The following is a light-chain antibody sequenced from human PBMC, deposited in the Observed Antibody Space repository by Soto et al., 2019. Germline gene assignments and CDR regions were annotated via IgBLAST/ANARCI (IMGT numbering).Light chain of an antibody. J-gene: IGKJ1*01. V-gene: IGKV3-20*01. CDR2: GAS. CDR3: QQFGDSRT. CDR1: QSVHSNY. Sequence: ILLTQSPCTLSLSAGERATLSCGASQSVHSNYLAWYQQKPGHAPSLLIYGASSRATGIPDRFSVSGSGTDFTLTISRLEPEDYSVYYCQQFGDSRTFGQGTKVGIK.